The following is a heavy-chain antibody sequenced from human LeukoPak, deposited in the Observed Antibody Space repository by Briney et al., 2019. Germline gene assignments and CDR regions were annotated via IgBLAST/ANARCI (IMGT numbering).Heavy chain of an antibody. Sequence: SETLSLTCTVSGGSISSGSYYWSWIRQPAGKGLEWIGRIYTSGSTNYNPSLKSRVTISVDTSKNQFSLKLSSVTAADTAVYYCARSVVAVAGRRNYYYYYMDVWGKGTTVTISS. V-gene: IGHV4-61*02. CDR1: GGSISSGSYY. J-gene: IGHJ6*03. D-gene: IGHD6-19*01. CDR3: ARSVVAVAGRRNYYYYYMDV. CDR2: IYTSGST.